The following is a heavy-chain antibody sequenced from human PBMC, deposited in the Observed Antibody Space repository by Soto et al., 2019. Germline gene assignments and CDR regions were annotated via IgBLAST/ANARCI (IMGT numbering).Heavy chain of an antibody. D-gene: IGHD1-1*01. Sequence: QVHLVQSGAEVKKPGASVKVSCKGSGYGFTTYGITWVRQAPGQGLEWMAWISAHNGNTNYAQKLQGRVTVTRDTSKSTADMELRSLRSDGTAVYYCPRGRYGDYWGQGALVTVSS. CDR3: PRGRYGDY. J-gene: IGHJ4*02. V-gene: IGHV1-18*01. CDR1: GYGFTTYG. CDR2: ISAHNGNT.